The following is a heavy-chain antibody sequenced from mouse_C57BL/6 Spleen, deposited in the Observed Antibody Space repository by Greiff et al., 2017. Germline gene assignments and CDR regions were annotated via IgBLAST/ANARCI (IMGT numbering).Heavy chain of an antibody. D-gene: IGHD1-1*01. CDR3: ARSGVGSSPGFAY. CDR1: GYTFTSYW. V-gene: IGHV1-7*01. CDR2: ITPSSGYT. J-gene: IGHJ3*01. Sequence: VQLQEPGAELAKPGASVKLSCKASGYTFTSYWMHWVKQRPGQGLDWIGYITPSSGYTQYNQKFKDKATLTADKSSSTAYMQLSSLTYEDSAVYYCARSGVGSSPGFAYWGQGTLVTVSA.